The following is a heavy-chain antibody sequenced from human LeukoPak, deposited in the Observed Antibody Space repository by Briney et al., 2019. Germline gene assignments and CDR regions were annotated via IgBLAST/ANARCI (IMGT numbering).Heavy chain of an antibody. CDR3: ARGDRLKLPVGY. V-gene: IGHV3-74*01. D-gene: IGHD1-1*01. CDR1: GFTFSSYW. CDR2: VISDGSST. J-gene: IGHJ4*02. Sequence: GGSLRLSCAASGFTFSSYWMHWVRQAPGKGLVWVSRVISDGSSTSYADSVKGRFTVSRDNAKNTLYLQMNSLRAEDTAVYYCARGDRLKLPVGYWGQGTLVTVSS.